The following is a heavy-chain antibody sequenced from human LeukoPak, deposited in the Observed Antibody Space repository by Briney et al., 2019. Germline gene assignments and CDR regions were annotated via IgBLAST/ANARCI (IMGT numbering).Heavy chain of an antibody. D-gene: IGHD5-12*01. CDR3: AKDPVQRGYSGYDFVD. Sequence: GSLRLSCAASGFPFSSYAMSWVRQAPGKGLEWVSAISGSGGSTYYADSVKGRFTISRDNSKNTLYLQMNSPRAEDTAVYYCAKDPVQRGYSGYDFVDWGQGTLVTVSS. CDR1: GFPFSSYA. CDR2: ISGSGGST. V-gene: IGHV3-23*01. J-gene: IGHJ4*02.